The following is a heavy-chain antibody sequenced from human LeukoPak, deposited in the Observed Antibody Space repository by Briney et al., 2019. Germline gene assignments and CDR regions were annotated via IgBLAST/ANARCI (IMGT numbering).Heavy chain of an antibody. J-gene: IGHJ4*02. Sequence: GGSLRLSCAASEFSVGSNYMSWVRQAPGKELEWVSLIYSGGSTYYADSVKGRFTISRDNSKNTLYLQMNSLRAEDTAVYYCARVGCGHDYASNWGQGTLVTVSS. CDR1: EFSVGSNY. V-gene: IGHV3-66*01. CDR3: ARVGCGHDYASN. D-gene: IGHD4-17*01. CDR2: IYSGGST.